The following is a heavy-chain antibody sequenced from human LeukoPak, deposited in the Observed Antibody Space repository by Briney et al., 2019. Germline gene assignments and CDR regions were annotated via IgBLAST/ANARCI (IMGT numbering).Heavy chain of an antibody. Sequence: SETLSLTCTVSGGSISSYYWSWMRQPAGKGLEWIWRIYTSGSTNYNPSLKSRVTMSVDTSKNQFSLKLSSVTAADTAVYYCAREIGVLPSGGFDYWGQGTLVTVSS. V-gene: IGHV4-4*07. CDR1: GGSISSYY. J-gene: IGHJ4*02. CDR2: IYTSGST. CDR3: AREIGVLPSGGFDY. D-gene: IGHD1-14*01.